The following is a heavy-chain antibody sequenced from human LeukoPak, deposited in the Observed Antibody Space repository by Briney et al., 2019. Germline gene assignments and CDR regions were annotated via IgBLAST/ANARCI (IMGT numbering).Heavy chain of an antibody. V-gene: IGHV3-48*01. CDR1: GFSFSSFS. D-gene: IGHD3-10*01. CDR3: ARLAGSFRLDY. Sequence: GGSLRLSCAASGFSFSSFSMNWVRQAPGKGLQWLSYISSSSGTIYYADSVKGRLTISRDNVKNSVYLQMNSLRAEDTAVYCCARLAGSFRLDYWGQGTLITVSS. J-gene: IGHJ4*02. CDR2: ISSSSGTI.